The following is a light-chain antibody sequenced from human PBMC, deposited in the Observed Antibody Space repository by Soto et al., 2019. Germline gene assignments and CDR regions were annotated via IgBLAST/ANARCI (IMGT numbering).Light chain of an antibody. Sequence: EIVLTQSPGTLSLSPGERATLSCRASQSVSSSYLAWYQQKPGQAPRLLIYGASSRATAIPDRFSGSGSGSDSTLTISRLEPEDFAVYYCQQNGRLPLTFGGGTKVEIK. CDR3: QQNGRLPLT. CDR1: QSVSSSY. J-gene: IGKJ4*01. CDR2: GAS. V-gene: IGKV3-20*01.